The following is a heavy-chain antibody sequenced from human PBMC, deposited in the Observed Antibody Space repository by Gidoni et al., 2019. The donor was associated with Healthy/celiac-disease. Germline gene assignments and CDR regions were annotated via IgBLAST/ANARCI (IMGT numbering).Heavy chain of an antibody. V-gene: IGHV3-48*04. CDR1: GFTFSSYS. Sequence: EVQLVESGGGLVQPGGSLRLSCAASGFTFSSYSMNWVRQAPGKGLEWVSYISSSSSTIYYADSVKGRFTISRDNAKNSLYLQMNSLRAEDTAVYYCARPQGVTTYDYYYGMDVWGQGTTVTVSS. CDR2: ISSSSSTI. D-gene: IGHD4-17*01. CDR3: ARPQGVTTYDYYYGMDV. J-gene: IGHJ6*02.